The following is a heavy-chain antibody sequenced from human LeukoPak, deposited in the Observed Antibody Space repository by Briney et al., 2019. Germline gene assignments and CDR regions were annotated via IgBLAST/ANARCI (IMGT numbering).Heavy chain of an antibody. J-gene: IGHJ4*02. CDR2: IYSGGST. Sequence: PGGSLRLSCAASGXTVSSNYMSWVRQAPGKGLEWVSVIYSGGSTYYADSVKGRFTISRDNAKNSLYLQMNSLRADDTAVYYCAIVLCSGGGCFYNFDYWGQGSLVTVSS. CDR3: AIVLCSGGGCFYNFDY. D-gene: IGHD2-15*01. V-gene: IGHV3-53*01. CDR1: GXTVSSNY.